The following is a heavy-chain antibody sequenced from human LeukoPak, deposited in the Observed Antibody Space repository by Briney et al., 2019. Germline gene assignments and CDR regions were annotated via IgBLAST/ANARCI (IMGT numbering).Heavy chain of an antibody. Sequence: PGGSLRLSCAASGFTFSSYGMHWVRQSPGKGLEWVAVIWYDGSNKYYADSVKGRFTISRDNSKNTLYLQMNSLRAEDTAVYYCAREIPLPVGGSDYYFDYWGQGTLVTVSS. D-gene: IGHD2-15*01. V-gene: IGHV3-33*01. CDR3: AREIPLPVGGSDYYFDY. J-gene: IGHJ4*02. CDR1: GFTFSSYG. CDR2: IWYDGSNK.